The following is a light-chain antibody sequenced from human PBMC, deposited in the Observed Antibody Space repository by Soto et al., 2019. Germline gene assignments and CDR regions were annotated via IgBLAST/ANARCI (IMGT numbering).Light chain of an antibody. Sequence: QSVLTQPPSASGSPGQSVTISCTGTSSDVGAYNYVSWYQQLPGKAPKFIIYEVSKRPSGVPDRFSGSKSGNTASLTVSGLQAEDEAHYHCTSSAGSWGYVFGTGTKVTVL. CDR3: TSSAGSWGYV. J-gene: IGLJ1*01. CDR1: SSDVGAYNY. V-gene: IGLV2-8*01. CDR2: EVS.